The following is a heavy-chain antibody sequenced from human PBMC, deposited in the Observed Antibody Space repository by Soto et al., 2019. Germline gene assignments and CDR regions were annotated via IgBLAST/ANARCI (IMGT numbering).Heavy chain of an antibody. CDR1: GVTFGCYA. CDR2: IIPIPGTA. J-gene: IGHJ6*02. V-gene: IGHV1-69*13. D-gene: IGHD2-2*01. CDR3: ARSQGSSTSLEIYYYYYYGMDV. Sequence: GASVKVSCKASGVTFGCYAISWVRQSPGQGLEWMGGIIPIPGTANYAQKFQGRVTIAADESTSTAYMELSSLRSEDTAVYYCARSQGSSTSLEIYYYYYYGMDVWGQGTTVTVSS.